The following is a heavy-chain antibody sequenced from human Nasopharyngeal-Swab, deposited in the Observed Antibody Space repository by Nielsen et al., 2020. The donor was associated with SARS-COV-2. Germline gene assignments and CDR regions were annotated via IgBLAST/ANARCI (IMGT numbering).Heavy chain of an antibody. CDR1: GVIFSKYW. J-gene: IGHJ4*01. Sequence: GESLKISCVASGVIFSKYWMHWVRQAPGKGLVWVAVIAIDGSNYEQYADSVKGRFSISRDTYENTLHLQLNSLREEDTAVYYCVREGGTSGRAGYFDYWGRGTPVTVTS. CDR3: VREGGTSGRAGYFDY. D-gene: IGHD2-2*01. CDR2: IAIDGSNYE. V-gene: IGHV3-30-3*01.